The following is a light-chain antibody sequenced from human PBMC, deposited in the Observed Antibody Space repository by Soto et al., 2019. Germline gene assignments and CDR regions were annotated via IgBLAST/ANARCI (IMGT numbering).Light chain of an antibody. J-gene: IGKJ4*01. CDR2: DAS. Sequence: EIVLTQSPGTLSLSPGDRATLSCRANESLGSTYLAWYQQKSGQAPRLLIYDASTRATGVPARFSGTGYGTEFTLTINSLQSEDFAVYYCQQNHGWPLTFGGGTKVDIK. CDR3: QQNHGWPLT. CDR1: ESLGSTY. V-gene: IGKV3D-7*01.